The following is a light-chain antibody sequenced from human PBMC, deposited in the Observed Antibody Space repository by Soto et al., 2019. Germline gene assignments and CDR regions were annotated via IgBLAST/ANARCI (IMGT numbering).Light chain of an antibody. J-gene: IGKJ5*01. CDR2: GAS. CDR3: QQYGSSLHT. CDR1: QSVYSN. Sequence: EIVMTQSPATLSVSPGERATLSCRASQSVYSNLAWYQQKPGQAPRFLIYGASTRATGIPARFSGSGSGTEFTLTISRLEPEDFAVYYCQQYGSSLHTFGQGTRLESK. V-gene: IGKV3-15*01.